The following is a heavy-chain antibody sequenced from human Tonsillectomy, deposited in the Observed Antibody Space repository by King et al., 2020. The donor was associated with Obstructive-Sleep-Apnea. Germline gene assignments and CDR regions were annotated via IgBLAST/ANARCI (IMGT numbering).Heavy chain of an antibody. CDR1: GFTFSTYT. CDR3: AREIAVAGSDY. D-gene: IGHD6-19*01. CDR2: ISSGSSYI. V-gene: IGHV3-21*06. J-gene: IGHJ4*02. Sequence: EVQLVESGGGLVKPGGSLRLSCAASGFTFSTYTMNWVRQAPGKGLEWVSSISSGSSYIYYADSVKGRFTISRDNAKDSLYLQINSLRAEDTAVYYCAREIAVAGSDYWGQGTLVTVSS.